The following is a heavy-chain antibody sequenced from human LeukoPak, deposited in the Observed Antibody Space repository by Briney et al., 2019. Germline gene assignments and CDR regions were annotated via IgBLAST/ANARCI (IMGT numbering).Heavy chain of an antibody. J-gene: IGHJ5*02. D-gene: IGHD3-10*01. Sequence: SETLSLTCTVSGDSIISTNYYWGWIRQPPGKGLEWIGTIFNSGGTYYNPSLRSRVTISINTSKNQFSLKLSSVTAADTAVYYCARGGYYGSGNDFRFDPWGQGTLVTVSS. CDR3: ARGGYYGSGNDFRFDP. V-gene: IGHV4-39*07. CDR1: GDSIISTNYY. CDR2: IFNSGGT.